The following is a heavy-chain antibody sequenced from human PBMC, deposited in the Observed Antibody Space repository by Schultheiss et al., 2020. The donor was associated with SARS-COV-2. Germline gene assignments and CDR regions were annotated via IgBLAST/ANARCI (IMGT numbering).Heavy chain of an antibody. D-gene: IGHD6-19*01. V-gene: IGHV3-74*01. Sequence: GGSLRLSCVVSGFTFSSYWMHWVRQAPGKGLVWVSRISLDGTTTNYADSVKGRFTISRDNSKNTLYLQMNSLRAEDTAVYYCAKDFGIPSPRAVAGTGDYWGQGTLVTVSS. CDR2: ISLDGTTT. CDR1: GFTFSSYW. J-gene: IGHJ4*02. CDR3: AKDFGIPSPRAVAGTGDY.